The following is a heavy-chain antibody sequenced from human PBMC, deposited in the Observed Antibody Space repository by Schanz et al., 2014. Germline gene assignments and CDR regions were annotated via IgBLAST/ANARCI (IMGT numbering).Heavy chain of an antibody. CDR3: ARGPSTGAFDI. CDR2: INPSSGTT. V-gene: IGHV1-46*03. J-gene: IGHJ3*02. CDR1: GYSFTTYY. Sequence: QVQLVQSGAEVKKPGASVRVSCKASGYSFTTYYIHWVRQAPGQGLEWMGKINPSSGTTRIAQNFQGRLTVTRDTSTSTVNMELSSQRSEDTAVYYCARGPSTGAFDIWGQGTMVTVSS.